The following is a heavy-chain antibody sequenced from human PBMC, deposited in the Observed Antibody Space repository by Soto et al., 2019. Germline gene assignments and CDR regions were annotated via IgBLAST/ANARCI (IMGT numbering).Heavy chain of an antibody. J-gene: IGHJ4*01. CDR1: GVTFAMYS. D-gene: IGHD7-27*01. Sequence: VESLRLSCAASGVTFAMYSMNWVRQAPGKGLEWVSSISSTTNYIYYGDSMKGRSTISRDNAKNSLYLEMNSLRAEDTAVYDGESEVAEVSANWDYWGPGSRVTVS. CDR3: ESEVAEVSANWDY. V-gene: IGHV3-21*06. CDR2: ISSTTNYI.